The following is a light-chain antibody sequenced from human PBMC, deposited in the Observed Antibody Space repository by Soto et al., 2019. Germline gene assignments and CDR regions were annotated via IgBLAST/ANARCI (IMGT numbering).Light chain of an antibody. J-gene: IGKJ1*01. CDR2: GTS. CDR1: QSLSSSH. Sequence: EIVLTQSPGTLSLSPGERATLSCRASQSLSSSHLAWYQQKFGQAPRVLIYGTSRRATGIPVRFSGSGSGTDFTLSISRLEPEDFAVYYCQQYDSSPKTFGQGTKVEIK. V-gene: IGKV3-20*01. CDR3: QQYDSSPKT.